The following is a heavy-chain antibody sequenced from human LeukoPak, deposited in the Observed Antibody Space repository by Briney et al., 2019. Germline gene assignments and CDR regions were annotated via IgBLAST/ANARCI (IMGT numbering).Heavy chain of an antibody. V-gene: IGHV3-33*01. CDR3: ARDAYYYGSGSYVDY. CDR2: IYYDGNNK. J-gene: IGHJ4*02. Sequence: GRSLRLSCAASGFTFSSYGMHWVRQAPGKGLEWVAVIYYDGNNKFYADSVKGRFTISRDNSKNTLYLQMSSLRAEDTAVYYCARDAYYYGSGSYVDYWGQGTLVTVSS. CDR1: GFTFSSYG. D-gene: IGHD3-10*01.